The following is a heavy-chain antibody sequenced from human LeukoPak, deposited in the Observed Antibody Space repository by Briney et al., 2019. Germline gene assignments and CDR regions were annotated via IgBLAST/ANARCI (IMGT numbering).Heavy chain of an antibody. J-gene: IGHJ4*02. Sequence: GGSLRLSCAASGFTFSGYWMHWVRQAPGKGLVWVSGINTGGSTTTYADSVKGRFTISRDSTKNTLYLQMNSLRAEDTAVYYCSRGYGGTYRGGYWGQGTLVTVSS. D-gene: IGHD1-26*01. CDR3: SRGYGGTYRGGY. CDR2: INTGGSTT. V-gene: IGHV3-74*03. CDR1: GFTFSGYW.